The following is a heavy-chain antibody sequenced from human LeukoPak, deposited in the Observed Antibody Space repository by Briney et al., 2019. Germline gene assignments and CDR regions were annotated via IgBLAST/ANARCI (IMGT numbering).Heavy chain of an antibody. D-gene: IGHD6-13*01. V-gene: IGHV4-59*01. J-gene: IGHJ5*02. CDR3: ASVYSSRTYWFDP. Sequence: SETLSLTCTVSGGSISSYYWSWLRQPPGKGLEWIGYIYYSGSTNYNPSLKSRATISVDMSKNQLSLKLSSVTAADTAVYYCASVYSSRTYWFDPWGQGTLVTVSS. CDR1: GGSISSYY. CDR2: IYYSGST.